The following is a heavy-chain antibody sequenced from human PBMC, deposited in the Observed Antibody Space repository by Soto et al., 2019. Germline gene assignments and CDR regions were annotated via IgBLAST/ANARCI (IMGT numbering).Heavy chain of an antibody. J-gene: IGHJ4*02. CDR2: ISWNSGSI. V-gene: IGHV3-9*01. CDR1: GFTFDDYA. Sequence: EVQLVESGGGLVQPGRSLRLSCAASGFTFDDYAMHWVRQAPGKGLEWVSGISWNSGSIGYADSVKGRFTISRDNAKNSLYLQMNSLRAEDTALYYCAKDPSRLHLGELFFDYWGQGTLVTVSS. CDR3: AKDPSRLHLGELFFDY. D-gene: IGHD3-16*01.